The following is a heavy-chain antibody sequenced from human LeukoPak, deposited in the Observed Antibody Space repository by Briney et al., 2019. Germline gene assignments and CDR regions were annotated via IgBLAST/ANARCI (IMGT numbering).Heavy chain of an antibody. V-gene: IGHV3-30-3*01. CDR1: GFTFSSYA. D-gene: IGHD3-22*01. CDR2: ISYDGSNK. J-gene: IGHJ5*02. Sequence: GGSLRLSCATSGFTFSSYAMDWVRQAPDKGLEWVAVISYDGSNKYYADFVKGRFTISRDNSKNTLYLQMNSLRAEDTAVYYCARGSRITMIVVVQGWFDPWGQGTLVTVSS. CDR3: ARGSRITMIVVVQGWFDP.